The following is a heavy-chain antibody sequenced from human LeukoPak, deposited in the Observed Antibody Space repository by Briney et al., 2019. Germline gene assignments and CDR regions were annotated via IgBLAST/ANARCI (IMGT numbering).Heavy chain of an antibody. D-gene: IGHD2-21*01. CDR2: IYSGGST. Sequence: GGSLRLSCAASGFTVSSNYMSWVRQAPGKGLEWVSVIYSGGSTYYADSVKGRFTISRDNSKNTLYLQMNSLRAEDTAVYYCAREIGILGWYFDLWGRGTLVTVSS. V-gene: IGHV3-53*01. CDR1: GFTVSSNY. CDR3: AREIGILGWYFDL. J-gene: IGHJ2*01.